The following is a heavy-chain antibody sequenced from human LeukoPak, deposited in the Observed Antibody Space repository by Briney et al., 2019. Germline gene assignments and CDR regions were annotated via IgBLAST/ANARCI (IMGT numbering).Heavy chain of an antibody. CDR2: INHSGST. Sequence: SETLSLTCAVYGGSFSGYYWSWIRQPPGKGLEWIGEINHSGSTNYNPSLKSRVTISVDTSKNQFSLKLSSVTAADTAVYYCARTGEQQLVYFDYWGQGTLVTVSS. J-gene: IGHJ4*02. D-gene: IGHD6-13*01. CDR1: GGSFSGYY. CDR3: ARTGEQQLVYFDY. V-gene: IGHV4-34*01.